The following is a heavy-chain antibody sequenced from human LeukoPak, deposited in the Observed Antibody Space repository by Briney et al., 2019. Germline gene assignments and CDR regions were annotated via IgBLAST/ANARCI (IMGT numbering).Heavy chain of an antibody. J-gene: IGHJ4*02. V-gene: IGHV1-46*01. CDR2: INPNAGTT. CDR3: ARDLSGGKLRYFDWLPPDY. D-gene: IGHD3-9*01. CDR1: GYRFTGYY. Sequence: ASVKVSCKTSGYRFTGYYLHWVRQAPGQGLEWMGIINPNAGTTSYAQKFQGRVTVTRDTSTSTVYMELSSLRSEDTAVYYCARDLSGGKLRYFDWLPPDYWGQGTLVTVSS.